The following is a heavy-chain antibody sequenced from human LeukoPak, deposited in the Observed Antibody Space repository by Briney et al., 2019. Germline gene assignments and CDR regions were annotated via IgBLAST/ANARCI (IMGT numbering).Heavy chain of an antibody. Sequence: ASVKVSCKASGYTFTGYYMHWVRQAPGQGLEWMGWINPNSGGTNYAQKFQGRVTMNRDTSISTAYMELSRLRSDDTAVYYCARGLVATMRCYYYYMDVWGKGTTVTVSS. CDR3: ARGLVATMRCYYYYMDV. V-gene: IGHV1-2*02. CDR2: INPNSGGT. D-gene: IGHD5-12*01. CDR1: GYTFTGYY. J-gene: IGHJ6*03.